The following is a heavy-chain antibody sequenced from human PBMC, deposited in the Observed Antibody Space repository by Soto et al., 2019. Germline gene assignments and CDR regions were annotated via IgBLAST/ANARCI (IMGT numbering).Heavy chain of an antibody. CDR2: ISYDGSNK. D-gene: IGHD6-25*01. J-gene: IGHJ6*02. V-gene: IGHV3-30*18. CDR3: AKGRRPNYYYGMDV. CDR1: GFTFSSYG. Sequence: PGGSLRLSCAASGFTFSSYGMHWVRQAPGKGLEWVAVISYDGSNKYYADSVKGRFTISRDNSKNTLYLQMNSLRAEDTAVYYCAKGRRPNYYYGMDVWGQGTTVTVSS.